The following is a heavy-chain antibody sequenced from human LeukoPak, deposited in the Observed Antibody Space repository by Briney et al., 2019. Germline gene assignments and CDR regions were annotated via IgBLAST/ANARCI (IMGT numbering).Heavy chain of an antibody. CDR1: GFTFSSYV. D-gene: IGHD6-25*01. V-gene: IGHV3-30*04. J-gene: IGHJ6*03. CDR3: AKDGYSSDLYYYYMDV. Sequence: GGSLRLSCAASGFTFSSYVMHWVRQAPGKGLEWVAIISYDGSNEYYADSVKGRFTISRDNSKNTLYLQMNSLRAEDTAVYYCAKDGYSSDLYYYYMDVWGKGTTVTVSS. CDR2: ISYDGSNE.